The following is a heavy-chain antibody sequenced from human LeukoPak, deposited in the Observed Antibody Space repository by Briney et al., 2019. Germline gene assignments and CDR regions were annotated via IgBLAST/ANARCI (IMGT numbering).Heavy chain of an antibody. Sequence: SETLSLTCTVSGRSISSSSYYWGWIPQPPGKGLEWIGIIYYSGSPAYNQSLKIRVTMPVEKSKNQFSLRLSSVTAADTAVYYCARLRGYISGDYWGQGTLVTVSS. D-gene: IGHD5-18*01. J-gene: IGHJ4*02. V-gene: IGHV4-39*01. CDR2: IYYSGSP. CDR3: ARLRGYISGDY. CDR1: GRSISSSSYY.